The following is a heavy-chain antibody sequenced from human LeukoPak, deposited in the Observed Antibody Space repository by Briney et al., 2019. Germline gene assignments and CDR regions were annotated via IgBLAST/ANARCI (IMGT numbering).Heavy chain of an antibody. D-gene: IGHD6-6*01. CDR1: GVTFSSCC. Sequence: GGALLLFCAASGVTFSSCCMCWGRQAPGKGLVGVAVIRYDGSNKYYADSVKGRFTISGENSKNTLYLQMTSLRAEDTAVYYCAKVRGVLVRVSEFDYWRQGTLVALSS. CDR3: AKVRGVLVRVSEFDY. J-gene: IGHJ4*02. V-gene: IGHV3-30*02. CDR2: IRYDGSNK.